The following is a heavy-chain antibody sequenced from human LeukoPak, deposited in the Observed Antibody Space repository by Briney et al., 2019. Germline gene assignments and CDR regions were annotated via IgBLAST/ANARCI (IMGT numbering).Heavy chain of an antibody. Sequence: PSETLSLTCTVSGGSISSYYWSLIRQPPGKGLEWIGYIYYSGSTNYNPSLKSRVTISVDTSKNQFSLKLSSVTAADTAVYYCARGSYCSSTSCYSNDAFDIWGQGTMVTVSS. CDR1: GGSISSYY. CDR3: ARGSYCSSTSCYSNDAFDI. D-gene: IGHD2-2*01. V-gene: IGHV4-59*01. J-gene: IGHJ3*02. CDR2: IYYSGST.